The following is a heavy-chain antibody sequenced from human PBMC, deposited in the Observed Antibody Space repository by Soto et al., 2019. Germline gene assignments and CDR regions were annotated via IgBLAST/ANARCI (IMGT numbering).Heavy chain of an antibody. CDR2: IYVGGNT. CDR1: GFTVSGSY. D-gene: IGHD6-19*01. CDR3: ARELWSGGWKNYFDY. V-gene: IGHV3-53*01. J-gene: IGHJ4*02. Sequence: EVQLVESGGGLIQPGGSLRLSCAVSGFTVSGSYMSWVRQAPGKGLEWVSVIYVGGNTYYADSVKGRFTISRDNSDKTLYLQMSSLRAEDTAMYYCARELWSGGWKNYFDYWGQGTLVTVSS.